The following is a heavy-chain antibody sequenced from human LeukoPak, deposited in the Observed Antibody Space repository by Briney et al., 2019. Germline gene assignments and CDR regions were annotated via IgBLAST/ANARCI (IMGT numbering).Heavy chain of an antibody. V-gene: IGHV4-59*01. J-gene: IGHJ4*02. D-gene: IGHD3-22*01. CDR3: AREGVSYYDRSRYHY. CDR2: VYYSGST. CDR1: GRSITSYY. Sequence: SETLSLTCTVSGRSITSYYWSWIRQPPGKGLEWVGYVYYSGSTNYNPSLNSRVTISADTSKNQFYLKLNSVTAADTAVYYCAREGVSYYDRSRYHYWGQGTLVTVSS.